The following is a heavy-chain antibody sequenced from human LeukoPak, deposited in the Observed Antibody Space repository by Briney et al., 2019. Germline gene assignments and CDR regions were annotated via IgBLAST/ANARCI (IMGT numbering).Heavy chain of an antibody. CDR2: ISYDGSNK. CDR1: GFTFSSYA. CDR3: ARDYSSSAYGMDV. V-gene: IGHV3-30-3*01. D-gene: IGHD6-6*01. J-gene: IGHJ6*02. Sequence: PGRSLRLSCAASGFTFSSYAMHWVRQAPGKGLEWVAVISYDGSNKYYADSVKGRFTISRDNSKNTLYLQMNSLRAEDTAVYYCARDYSSSAYGMDVWGQGTTVTVSS.